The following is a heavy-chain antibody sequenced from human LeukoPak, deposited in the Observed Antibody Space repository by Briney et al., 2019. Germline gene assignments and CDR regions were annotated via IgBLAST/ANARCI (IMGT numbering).Heavy chain of an antibody. CDR1: EYTFTDYY. Sequence: ASVKVSFKASEYTFTDYYMHWVRPAPGQGLEGMGWINPNSRDTNYVQKFQGRVTMTSDPSISTAYMALTRLRSDDTAVYYCARDAWLVGTTNLYYFDYWGQGALVTVSS. J-gene: IGHJ4*02. CDR2: INPNSRDT. V-gene: IGHV1-2*02. CDR3: ARDAWLVGTTNLYYFDY. D-gene: IGHD1-26*01.